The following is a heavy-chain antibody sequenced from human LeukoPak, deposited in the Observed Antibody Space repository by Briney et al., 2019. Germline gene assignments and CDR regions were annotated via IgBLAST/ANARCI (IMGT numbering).Heavy chain of an antibody. V-gene: IGHV1-46*01. D-gene: IGHD5-24*01. J-gene: IGHJ4*02. CDR1: GYTFTSYY. Sequence: ASVKVSCKASGYTFTSYYMHWVRQAPGQGLEWVGLITPTDDSTTYAQKFQGRVTMTRDMSTSTVYMELNSLRSEDTAVYYCARGGRYNLFDYWGQGTLVTVSS. CDR2: ITPTDDST. CDR3: ARGGRYNLFDY.